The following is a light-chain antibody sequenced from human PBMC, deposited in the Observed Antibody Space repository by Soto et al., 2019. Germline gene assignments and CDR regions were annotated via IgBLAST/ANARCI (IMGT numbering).Light chain of an antibody. CDR1: QGISNY. V-gene: IGKV1-27*01. CDR2: AAS. Sequence: DIQITQSPSSLSSSVGDRVTITCRSSQGISNYLAWYQQKPGKVPKLLIYAASTLQSGVPSRFSGSGSATDFTLTISSLQPEDVATYYCQKYNSAPRTFGQGTKVDIK. CDR3: QKYNSAPRT. J-gene: IGKJ1*01.